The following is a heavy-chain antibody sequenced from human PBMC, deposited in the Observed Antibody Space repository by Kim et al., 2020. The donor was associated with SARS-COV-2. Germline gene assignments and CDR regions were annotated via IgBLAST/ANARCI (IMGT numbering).Heavy chain of an antibody. CDR3: AKEKDILTYYSEFSAGYGMDV. V-gene: IGHV3-30*18. J-gene: IGHJ6*02. Sequence: GGSLRLSCPASGFTFSNYGMHWVRQAPGRGLEWVAVISYDGSNKYYADSVKGRFTISRDNSKNTLYLQMNSLRAEDTAVYYCAKEKDILTYYSEFSAGYGMDVWGQGTTVTFSS. D-gene: IGHD3-9*01. CDR2: ISYDGSNK. CDR1: GFTFSNYG.